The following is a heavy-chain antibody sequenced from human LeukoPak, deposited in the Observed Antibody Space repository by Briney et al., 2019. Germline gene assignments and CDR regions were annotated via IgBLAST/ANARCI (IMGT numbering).Heavy chain of an antibody. CDR2: IYTSGST. Sequence: SEILSLTCTVSGGSISSYYWSWIRQPAGKGLEWIGRIYTSGSTNYNPSLKSRVTMSVDTSKNQFSLKLSSVTAADTAVYYCARDPSEYSSGWYSGNWFDPWGQGTLVTVSS. CDR1: GGSISSYY. V-gene: IGHV4-4*07. J-gene: IGHJ5*02. D-gene: IGHD6-19*01. CDR3: ARDPSEYSSGWYSGNWFDP.